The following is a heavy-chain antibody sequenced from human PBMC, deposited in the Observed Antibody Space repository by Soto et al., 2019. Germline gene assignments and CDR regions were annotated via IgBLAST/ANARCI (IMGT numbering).Heavy chain of an antibody. Sequence: GSLRLSCAASGFTFSSYAMSWVRQAPGKGLEWVSAISGSGGSTYYADSVKGRFAISRDNSKNTLYLQMNSLRAEDTAVYYCASHPIGYGSGSYFNYYYYYMDVWGKGTTVTVSS. CDR2: ISGSGGST. D-gene: IGHD3-10*01. V-gene: IGHV3-23*01. J-gene: IGHJ6*03. CDR1: GFTFSSYA. CDR3: ASHPIGYGSGSYFNYYYYYMDV.